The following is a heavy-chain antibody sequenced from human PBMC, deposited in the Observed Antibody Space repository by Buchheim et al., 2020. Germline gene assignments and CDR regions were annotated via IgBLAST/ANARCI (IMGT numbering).Heavy chain of an antibody. J-gene: IGHJ6*02. CDR2: ISYDGSNK. CDR1: GFTFSSYG. D-gene: IGHD2-15*01. V-gene: IGHV3-30*18. Sequence: QVQLVESGGGVVQPGRSLRLSCAASGFTFSSYGMHWVRQAPGKGLEWVAVISYDGSNKYYADSVKGRFTISRDNSKNTLYLQMNSLRAEDTAVYYCAKDLVVAAPYYGMDVWGQGTT. CDR3: AKDLVVAAPYYGMDV.